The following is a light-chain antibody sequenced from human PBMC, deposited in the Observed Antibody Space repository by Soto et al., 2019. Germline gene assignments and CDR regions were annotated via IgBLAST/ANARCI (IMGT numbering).Light chain of an antibody. CDR3: QQRSRWPPIT. V-gene: IGKV3D-20*02. J-gene: IGKJ5*01. CDR1: QSVSSTY. Sequence: EIVWTQSPGTLSLSTGERDTLSCRSGQSVSSTYLAWCQQRPGEAPRLLIYDAACRATGIPARFSGSGSGTDFTLTISSLEPEDFAVYYCQQRSRWPPITFGQGTRLEIK. CDR2: DAA.